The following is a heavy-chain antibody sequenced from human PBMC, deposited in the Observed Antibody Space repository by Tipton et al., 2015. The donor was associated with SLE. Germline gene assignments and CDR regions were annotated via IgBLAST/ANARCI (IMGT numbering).Heavy chain of an antibody. CDR3: VRGYCSGGSCYWAYFQH. V-gene: IGHV3-30*02. CDR1: GFTFSSYG. D-gene: IGHD2-15*01. J-gene: IGHJ1*01. Sequence: SLRLSCAASGFTFSSYGMDWVRQAPGKGLEWVAFIRFDGSNKYYADSVKGRFTISKDNSKNTLYLQMNSLRAEDTAVYYCVRGYCSGGSCYWAYFQHWGQGTLVTVSS. CDR2: IRFDGSNK.